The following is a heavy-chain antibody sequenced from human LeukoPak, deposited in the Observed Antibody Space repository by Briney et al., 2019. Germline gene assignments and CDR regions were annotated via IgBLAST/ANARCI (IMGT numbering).Heavy chain of an antibody. CDR2: ISSSSSYI. J-gene: IGHJ4*02. Sequence: GGSLRLSCAASGFTFSTYSMNWVRQAPGKGLEWVSFISSSSSYIYYADSVKGRFTISRDNAKNSLYLQMNSLRVEDTAVYYCAREHMYYYDSSGYPIDYWGQGPPVTVSS. CDR1: GFTFSTYS. CDR3: AREHMYYYDSSGYPIDY. V-gene: IGHV3-21*01. D-gene: IGHD3-22*01.